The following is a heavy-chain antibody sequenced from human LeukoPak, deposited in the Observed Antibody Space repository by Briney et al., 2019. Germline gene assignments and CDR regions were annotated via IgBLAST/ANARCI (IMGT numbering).Heavy chain of an antibody. CDR3: ARVSPYYYGAGPYYVIY. CDR2: ISSPGTSI. J-gene: IGHJ4*02. CDR1: GFTFSDYY. Sequence: GGSLRLSCAASGFTFSDYYMSWVRQAPGKGLEWVSYISSPGTSIFYADSVKGRFTVSRDNTKNSLFLQMNSLRVEDTAVYYCARVSPYYYGAGPYYVIYWGQGTLVTVSS. V-gene: IGHV3-11*01. D-gene: IGHD3-10*01.